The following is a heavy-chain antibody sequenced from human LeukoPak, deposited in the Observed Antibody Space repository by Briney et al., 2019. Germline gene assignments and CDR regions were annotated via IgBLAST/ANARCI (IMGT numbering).Heavy chain of an antibody. CDR3: ARAIDSSGYYYEGGFGAFDI. D-gene: IGHD3-22*01. V-gene: IGHV4-39*07. J-gene: IGHJ3*02. CDR2: IYYSGST. Sequence: SETLSLTCTVSGGTISSSSYYWGWIRQPPGKGLEWIGSIYYSGSTYYNPSLKSRVTISVDTSKNQFSLKLSSVTAADTAVYYCARAIDSSGYYYEGGFGAFDIWGQGTMVTVSS. CDR1: GGTISSSSYY.